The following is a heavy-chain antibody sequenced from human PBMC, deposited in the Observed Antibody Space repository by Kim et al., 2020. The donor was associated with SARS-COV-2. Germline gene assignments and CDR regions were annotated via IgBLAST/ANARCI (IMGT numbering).Heavy chain of an antibody. D-gene: IGHD6-19*01. V-gene: IGHV4-4*02. Sequence: LKSRVTISVDKSKNQFSLKLRSVTAADTAVYYCARTNSSGWYGSYYYGMDVWGQGTTVTVSS. J-gene: IGHJ6*02. CDR3: ARTNSSGWYGSYYYGMDV.